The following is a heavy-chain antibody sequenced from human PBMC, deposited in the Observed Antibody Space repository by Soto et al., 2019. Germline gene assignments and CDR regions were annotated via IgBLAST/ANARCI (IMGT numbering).Heavy chain of an antibody. CDR2: ITDDGGST. CDR1: GFSFSTSG. D-gene: IGHD3-16*01. J-gene: IGHJ4*01. V-gene: IGHV3-64D*06. CDR3: VKDLVWYYFDS. Sequence: PGGSLRLSCSASGFSFSTSGMHWVRQPPGKGLEFVSAITDDGGSTYYADSVKGRFTISRDNSKNTLSLQMSSLKTDDTAVYYCVKDLVWYYFDSWGHGALVTVSS.